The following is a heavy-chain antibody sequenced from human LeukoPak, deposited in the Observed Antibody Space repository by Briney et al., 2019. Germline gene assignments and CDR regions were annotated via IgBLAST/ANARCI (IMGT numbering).Heavy chain of an antibody. CDR3: ARVVGAAASSFDY. V-gene: IGHV4-38-2*02. D-gene: IGHD2-15*01. CDR2: IYYSGST. J-gene: IGHJ4*02. CDR1: GYSISSGYY. Sequence: PSETLSLTCTVSGYSISSGYYWGWIRPPPGKGLGWTGSIYYSGSTYYNPSIKSRVTISVNTSNNQFSLKLSSVTAADTAVYYCARVVGAAASSFDYWGQGTLVTVSS.